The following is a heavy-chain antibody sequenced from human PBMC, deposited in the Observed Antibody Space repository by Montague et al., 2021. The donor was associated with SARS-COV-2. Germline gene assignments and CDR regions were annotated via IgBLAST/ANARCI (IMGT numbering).Heavy chain of an antibody. CDR2: IYWDDGN. CDR1: GFSLSSTGVG. Sequence: PALVKPTQTLTLTCSFSGFSLSSTGVGVGWLRQPPGKSLEWLPLIYWDDGNRYNPSLSSRLAITKDTSKNQAVLTLTNLNAADTATYYCAHTNATGAWPIDYWGQGTLVTVSS. V-gene: IGHV2-5*02. D-gene: IGHD1-14*01. CDR3: AHTNATGAWPIDY. J-gene: IGHJ4*03.